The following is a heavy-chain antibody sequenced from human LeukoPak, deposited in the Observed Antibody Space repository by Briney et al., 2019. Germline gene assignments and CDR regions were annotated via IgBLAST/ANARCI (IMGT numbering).Heavy chain of an antibody. CDR2: IYTSGST. D-gene: IGHD3-10*01. J-gene: IGHJ4*02. Sequence: SETLSLTCTVSGGSISSGSYYWSWIRQPAGKGLEWIGRIYTSGSTNYNPSLKSRVTISVDTSKNQFSLKLSSVTAADTAVYYCARTKDYYGSGSYYQPYPFDYWGQGTLVTVSS. CDR1: GGSISSGSYY. V-gene: IGHV4-61*02. CDR3: ARTKDYYGSGSYYQPYPFDY.